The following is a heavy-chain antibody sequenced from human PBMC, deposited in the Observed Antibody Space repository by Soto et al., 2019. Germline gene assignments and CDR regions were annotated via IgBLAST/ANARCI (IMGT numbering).Heavy chain of an antibody. D-gene: IGHD6-19*01. J-gene: IGHJ3*02. CDR2: ISYDGSNK. CDR3: ATDWYSSGWYMDDAFDI. V-gene: IGHV3-30*04. Sequence: GGSLRLSCAASGFTFSRYAMHWVRQAPGKGLEWVAVISYDGSNKYYADSVKGRFTISRDNSKNTLYLQMNSLRAEDTAVYYCATDWYSSGWYMDDAFDIWGQGTMVTVSS. CDR1: GFTFSRYA.